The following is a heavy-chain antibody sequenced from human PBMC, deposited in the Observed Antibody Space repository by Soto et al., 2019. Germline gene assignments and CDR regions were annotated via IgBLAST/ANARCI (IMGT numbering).Heavy chain of an antibody. J-gene: IGHJ4*02. CDR3: ARGGGYDSFDF. V-gene: IGHV4-30-2*06. Sequence: PSETLSLTCSVSGVSRTYGGYSWSWIRQSPEKGLEWLGYIGHLETTYYTPSFKRRLSLSIARTRNQFSLSLSSVTAADKAVYYCARGGGYDSFDFWGQGIQVTVSS. CDR1: GVSRTYGGYS. CDR2: IGHLETT. D-gene: IGHD2-15*01.